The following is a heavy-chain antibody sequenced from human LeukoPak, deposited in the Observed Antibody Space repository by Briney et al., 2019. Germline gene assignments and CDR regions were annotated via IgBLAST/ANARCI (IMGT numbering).Heavy chain of an antibody. CDR3: ARGTEYDYVWGSTFDY. CDR1: SGSISSYD. J-gene: IGHJ4*02. V-gene: IGHV4-4*07. CDR2: IYTSGSP. D-gene: IGHD3-16*01. Sequence: SETLSLTCTVSSGSISSYDWSWIRQPAGKGLEWIGRIYTSGSPNYNPSLKSRVTMSVDTSKNQFSLKLSSVTAADTAVYYCARGTEYDYVWGSTFDYWGQGTLVTVSS.